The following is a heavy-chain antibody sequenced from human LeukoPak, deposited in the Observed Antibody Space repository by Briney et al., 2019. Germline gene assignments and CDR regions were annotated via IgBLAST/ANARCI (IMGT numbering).Heavy chain of an antibody. J-gene: IGHJ5*02. V-gene: IGHV3-48*04. CDR2: ISSSGSTI. CDR3: ARDPHDYGGNSVWFDP. CDR1: GFIFSSYA. D-gene: IGHD4-23*01. Sequence: GGSLRLSCAASGFIFSSYAMSWVRQAPGKGLEWVSYISSSGSTIYYADSVKGRFTISRDNAKNSLYLQMNSLRAEDTAVYYCARDPHDYGGNSVWFDPWGQGTLVTVSS.